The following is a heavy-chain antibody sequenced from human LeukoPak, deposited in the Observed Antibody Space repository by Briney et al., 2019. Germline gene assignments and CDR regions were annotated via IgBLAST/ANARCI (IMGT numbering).Heavy chain of an antibody. D-gene: IGHD3-10*01. V-gene: IGHV3-7*03. CDR3: AGSLWFGELARFDP. CDR2: IKQDGSEK. J-gene: IGHJ5*02. CDR1: GFTFSSYW. Sequence: GGSLRLSCAASGFTFSSYWMSWVRQAPGKGREWVANIKQDGSEKYYVDSVKGRFTISRDNAKNSLYLQMNSLRAEDTAVYYCAGSLWFGELARFDPWGQGTLVTVSS.